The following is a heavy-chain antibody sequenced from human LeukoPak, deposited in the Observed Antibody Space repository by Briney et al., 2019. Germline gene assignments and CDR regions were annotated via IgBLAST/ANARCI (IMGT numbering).Heavy chain of an antibody. CDR1: GYTFTLYN. D-gene: IGHD5-12*01. V-gene: IGHV1-2*02. CDR2: INPNSGGT. Sequence: ASVKVSCKASGYTFTLYNIHWVRQAPGQGLEWMGCINPNSGGTDYAQKFQGRVTMTRDTSISTAYMELSRLTSDDTAVYYCAGLSGYDPYYFDYWGQGTLVAVSS. CDR3: AGLSGYDPYYFDY. J-gene: IGHJ4*02.